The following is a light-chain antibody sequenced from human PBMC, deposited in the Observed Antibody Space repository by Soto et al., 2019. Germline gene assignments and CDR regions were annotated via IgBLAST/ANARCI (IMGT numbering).Light chain of an antibody. Sequence: EIVLTQSPGTLSLSPGERATLSCRASQSVSSYLAWYQQKPGQAPRLLIYDASTRATGIPARFSGSGSGTEFTLTINSLQSEDFAVYYCQQYKNWPHTFGQGTKVDIK. CDR3: QQYKNWPHT. CDR2: DAS. CDR1: QSVSSY. J-gene: IGKJ2*01. V-gene: IGKV3-15*01.